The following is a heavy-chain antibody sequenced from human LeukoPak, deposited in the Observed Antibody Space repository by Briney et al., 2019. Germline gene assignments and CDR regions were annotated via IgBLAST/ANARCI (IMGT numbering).Heavy chain of an antibody. CDR2: IYYSGTT. CDR1: GDSISSYY. Sequence: SETLSLTCTVSGDSISSYYWNWIRQPPGKGLEWIGSIYYSGTTNYSPSLRSRVTISVDTSKNQFSLKLSSVTAADTAVYYCARVGAYNNYGLFDPWGQGTLVTVSS. D-gene: IGHD5-18*01. CDR3: ARVGAYNNYGLFDP. J-gene: IGHJ5*02. V-gene: IGHV4-59*01.